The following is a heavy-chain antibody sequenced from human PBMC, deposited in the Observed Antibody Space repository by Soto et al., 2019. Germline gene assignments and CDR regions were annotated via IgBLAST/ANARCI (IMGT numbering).Heavy chain of an antibody. J-gene: IGHJ6*02. CDR1: GGTFSSYA. CDR2: IIPIFGTA. Sequence: SVKVSCKASGGTFSSYAISWVRQAPGQGLEWMGGIIPIFGTANYAQKFQGRVTITADESTSTAYMELSSLRSEDTAVYYCARGDYDPRELYGMDVWGQGTTVTVSS. CDR3: ARGDYDPRELYGMDV. D-gene: IGHD3-16*01. V-gene: IGHV1-69*13.